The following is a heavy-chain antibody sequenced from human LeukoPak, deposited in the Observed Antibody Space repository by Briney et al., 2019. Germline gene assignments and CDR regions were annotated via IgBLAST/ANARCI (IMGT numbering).Heavy chain of an antibody. D-gene: IGHD1-26*01. CDR1: GFTFSSYS. CDR2: ISSSSSYI. J-gene: IGHJ3*02. V-gene: IGHV3-21*01. Sequence: GGSLRLSCAASGFTFSSYSMNWVRQAPGKGLEWVSSISSSSSYIYYADSVKGRFTISRDNAKNSLYLQVNSLRAEDTAVYYCARVGFHYERGVVEAGAFDIWGQGTMVTVSS. CDR3: ARVGFHYERGVVEAGAFDI.